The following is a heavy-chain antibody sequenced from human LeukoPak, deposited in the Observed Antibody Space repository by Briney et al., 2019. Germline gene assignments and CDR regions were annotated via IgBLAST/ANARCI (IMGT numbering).Heavy chain of an antibody. CDR3: ARRHRGYSYGYGDY. Sequence: SETLSLTCTVSGGSISSSSYYWGWIRQPPGKGLEWIGSIYYSGSTYYNPSLKSRVTISVDTSKHQFSLKLSSVTAADTAVYYCARRHRGYSYGYGDYWGQGTLVTVSS. J-gene: IGHJ4*02. CDR2: IYYSGST. D-gene: IGHD5-18*01. CDR1: GGSISSSSYY. V-gene: IGHV4-39*01.